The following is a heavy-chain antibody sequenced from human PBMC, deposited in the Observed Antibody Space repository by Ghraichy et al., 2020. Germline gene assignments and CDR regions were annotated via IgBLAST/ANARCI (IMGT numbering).Heavy chain of an antibody. V-gene: IGHV3-11*05. D-gene: IGHD5-18*01. CDR3: ARDSSSGRIDY. CDR2: ISSRSSNT. Sequence: GGSLRLSCAASGFTFSDYYMSWIRQPPGKGLEWVSYISSRSSNTNYADSVKGRFTIARDNAKNSVYLQMNSLSAEDTAVYYCARDSSSGRIDYWGQGTLVTVSP. J-gene: IGHJ4*02. CDR1: GFTFSDYY.